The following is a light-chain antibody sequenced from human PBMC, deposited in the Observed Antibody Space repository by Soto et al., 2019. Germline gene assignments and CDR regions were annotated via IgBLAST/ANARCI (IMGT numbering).Light chain of an antibody. CDR3: CSYAGSYIYV. J-gene: IGLJ1*01. CDR1: SSDVGGYNY. V-gene: IGLV2-11*01. CDR2: DVS. Sequence: QSALTQPRSVSGSPGQSVTISCTGTSSDVGGYNYVSWYQHHPGKAPKLMIYDVSKRPSGVPDRFSGSKSGNTASLTISGRQAEDEADYYCCSYAGSYIYVFGTGTKLTVL.